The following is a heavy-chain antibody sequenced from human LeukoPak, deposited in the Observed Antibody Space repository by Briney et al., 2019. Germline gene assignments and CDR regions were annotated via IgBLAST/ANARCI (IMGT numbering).Heavy chain of an antibody. D-gene: IGHD3-10*01. Sequence: SETLSLTCTVSGGSISSHYWSWIRQPPGKGLEWIGYIYYSGSTNYNPSLKSRVTISVVTSKNQFSLKLSSVTAADTAVYYCGRHLYGSGSSRGFDYWGQGTLVTVSS. CDR2: IYYSGST. CDR1: GGSISSHY. V-gene: IGHV4-59*08. CDR3: GRHLYGSGSSRGFDY. J-gene: IGHJ4*02.